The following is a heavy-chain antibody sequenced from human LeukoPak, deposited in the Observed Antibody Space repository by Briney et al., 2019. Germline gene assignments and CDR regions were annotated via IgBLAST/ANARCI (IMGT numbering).Heavy chain of an antibody. J-gene: IGHJ6*02. Sequence: GGSLRLSCAASGFTFSSYWMSWVRQAPGKGLEWVANINQDGNEKYSVDSVKGRFTVSRDNAKNTLYLDMNRLRADDTGVYYCALSMVRGPFSFYYYGVDVWGPGTAVTVSS. CDR3: ALSMVRGPFSFYYYGVDV. CDR1: GFTFSSYW. V-gene: IGHV3-7*01. D-gene: IGHD3-10*01. CDR2: INQDGNEK.